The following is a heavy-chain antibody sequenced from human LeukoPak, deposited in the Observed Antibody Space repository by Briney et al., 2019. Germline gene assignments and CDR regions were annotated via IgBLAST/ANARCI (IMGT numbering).Heavy chain of an antibody. CDR2: LHRDGSV. Sequence: GGSLRLSCAASGFTVSDNNMIWVRQAPGKGLEWVSTLHRDGSVRYADSVNGRFTISRDDSKNTLSLQMSSLRDEDTAVYYCVRVHGGGYWGQGTLVTVSS. D-gene: IGHD3-16*01. J-gene: IGHJ4*02. CDR3: VRVHGGGY. V-gene: IGHV3-53*01. CDR1: GFTVSDNN.